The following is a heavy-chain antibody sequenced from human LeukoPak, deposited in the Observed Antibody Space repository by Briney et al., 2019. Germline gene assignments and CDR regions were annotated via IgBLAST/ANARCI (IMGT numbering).Heavy chain of an antibody. J-gene: IGHJ4*02. CDR3: ARDQEGIAAAGTLGY. CDR2: ISAYNGNT. V-gene: IGHV1-18*01. Sequence: GASVKVSCRASGYAFTSYGISWVRQAPGQGLEWMGWISAYNGNTNYAQKLQGRVTMTTDTSTSTAYMELRSLRSDDTAVYYCARDQEGIAAAGTLGYWGQGTLVTVSS. D-gene: IGHD6-13*01. CDR1: GYAFTSYG.